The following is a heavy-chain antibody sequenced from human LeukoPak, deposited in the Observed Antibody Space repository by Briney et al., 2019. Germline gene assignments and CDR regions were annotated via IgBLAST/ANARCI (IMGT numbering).Heavy chain of an antibody. CDR2: ISSSGSTI. Sequence: GGSLRLSCAASGFTFSSYSMNWVRQAPGKGLEWVSFISSSGSTIYYADSVKGRFTISRDNAKNSLYLQMDSLRAEDTALYYCAKRYCSGSTCYYDYWGQGTLVTVSS. CDR3: AKRYCSGSTCYYDY. CDR1: GFTFSSYS. V-gene: IGHV3-48*01. J-gene: IGHJ4*02. D-gene: IGHD2-15*01.